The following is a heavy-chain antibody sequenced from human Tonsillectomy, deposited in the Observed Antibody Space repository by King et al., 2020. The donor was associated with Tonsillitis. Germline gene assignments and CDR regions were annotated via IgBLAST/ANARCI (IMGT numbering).Heavy chain of an antibody. CDR3: DRGGGCSSTSCYSTDDVFVC. Sequence: VQLVESGGGLVQPGGSLRLSCAASGFTFSDHYMDWVRQAPGKGLEWVGRTKNKANSYTTEYAATVKGRFTISRDDSKNSLYLQMNSLKTEDTAVYYGDRGGGCSSTSCYSTDDVFVCWGQGTMVTASA. CDR2: TKNKANSYTT. D-gene: IGHD2-2*01. V-gene: IGHV3-72*01. J-gene: IGHJ3*01. CDR1: GFTFSDHY.